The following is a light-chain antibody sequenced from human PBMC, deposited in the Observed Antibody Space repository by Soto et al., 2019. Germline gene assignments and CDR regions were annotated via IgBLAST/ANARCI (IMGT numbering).Light chain of an antibody. V-gene: IGKV1-33*01. CDR2: DAS. Sequence: DIQMTQSPSSLSASVGDRVTITCQASQDISNYLNWYQQKPGKAPKLLIYDASNLETGVPSRSSGSGSGTDFTFTISSLQPEDIATYYCQQYDNLLALTFGGGTKVEIK. CDR3: QQYDNLLALT. J-gene: IGKJ4*01. CDR1: QDISNY.